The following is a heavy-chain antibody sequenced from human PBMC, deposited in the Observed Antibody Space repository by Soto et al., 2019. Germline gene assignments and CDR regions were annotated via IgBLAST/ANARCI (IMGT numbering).Heavy chain of an antibody. J-gene: IGHJ6*02. CDR1: GFTFNSYS. V-gene: IGHV3-30*18. CDR2: ILYDGSKK. D-gene: IGHD6-19*01. Sequence: VELVESGGGLVKPGGSLRLSCAASGFTFNSYSVNWVRQAPGKGLEWVAVILYDGSKKYYADSVKGRFTISRDNSKNTLYLQMSSLRAEDTALYYCVKDGSSGWPYFDDMDVWGQGTTVTVSS. CDR3: VKDGSSGWPYFDDMDV.